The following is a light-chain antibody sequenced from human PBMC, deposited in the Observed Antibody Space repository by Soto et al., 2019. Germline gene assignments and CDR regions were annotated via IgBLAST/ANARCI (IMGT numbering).Light chain of an antibody. Sequence: QSALTQPASVSGPPGQSITISCTGSNSDVGIYDFVSWYQHHPGRAPKLIVSEVSHRPSGVSNRFSGSKSGNTASLTISGLQSEDEADYYCIAYTSDDVRYVFGTGTKLTVL. J-gene: IGLJ1*01. CDR2: EVS. CDR1: NSDVGIYDF. CDR3: IAYTSDDVRYV. V-gene: IGLV2-14*01.